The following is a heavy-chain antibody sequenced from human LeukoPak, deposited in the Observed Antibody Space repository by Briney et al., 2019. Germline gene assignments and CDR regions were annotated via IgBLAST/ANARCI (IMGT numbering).Heavy chain of an antibody. CDR3: ARGLSPRINMVRGVRPPFRGVLDY. CDR1: VDSISSYY. D-gene: IGHD3-10*01. V-gene: IGHV4-34*01. J-gene: IGHJ4*02. CDR2: INHRGST. Sequence: PSQTLSLTCTVSVDSISSYYWSWIRHPPGKGLEWIGEINHRGSTNYNPSLKSRVTISVDTSKNQFSLKLSSVTAADTAVYYCARGLSPRINMVRGVRPPFRGVLDYWGQGTLVTVSS.